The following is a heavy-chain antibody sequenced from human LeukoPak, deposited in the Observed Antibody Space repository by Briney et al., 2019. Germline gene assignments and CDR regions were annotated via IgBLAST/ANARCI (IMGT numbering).Heavy chain of an antibody. D-gene: IGHD6-19*01. CDR3: VRHLPCFGCYYYYMDV. CDR2: IYQSGST. J-gene: IGHJ6*03. Sequence: SETLSLTCTVSGGSINSGGYYWSWIRQPPGKGLEWIGYIYQSGSTYYNPSLKSRVTISVDRSKNQFYLDLTSLTAADTAVYYCVRHLPCFGCYYYYMDVWGRGTTVTVSS. CDR1: GGSINSGGYY. V-gene: IGHV4-30-2*01.